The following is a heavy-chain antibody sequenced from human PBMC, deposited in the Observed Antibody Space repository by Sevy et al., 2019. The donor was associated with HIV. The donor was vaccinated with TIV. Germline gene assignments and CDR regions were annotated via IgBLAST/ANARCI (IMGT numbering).Heavy chain of an antibody. Sequence: SETLSLTCTVSGASMRSGTYYWSWIRQHPGKGLEWIGYIYYTGSTYYNPSLKSRVIISLDASKNQFSLKLSSVTAAXXXXXXXXXXXXXXXXERWFDPWGQGTLVTVSS. CDR1: GASMRSGTYY. CDR2: IYYTGST. V-gene: IGHV4-31*06. CDR3: XXXXXXXXXERWFDP. J-gene: IGHJ5*02.